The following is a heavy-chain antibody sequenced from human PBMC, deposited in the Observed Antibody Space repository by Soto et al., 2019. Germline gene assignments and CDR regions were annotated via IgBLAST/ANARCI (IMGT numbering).Heavy chain of an antibody. J-gene: IGHJ3*02. V-gene: IGHV4-4*02. CDR1: SGSISSSNW. Sequence: QVQLQESGPGLVTPSGTLSLTGAVSSGSISSSNWWSWVRQPPGKGLECIGEIYHNGSTNYNPSLKSRVTISLDKSKNQFSLKLSSVTAADTAVYYCARDRVSGITVTGACDIWRQGTMVTVSS. D-gene: IGHD1-7*01. CDR2: IYHNGST. CDR3: ARDRVSGITVTGACDI.